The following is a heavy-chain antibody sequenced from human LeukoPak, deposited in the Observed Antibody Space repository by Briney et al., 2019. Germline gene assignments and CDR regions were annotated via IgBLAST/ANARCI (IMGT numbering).Heavy chain of an antibody. D-gene: IGHD2-15*01. CDR3: ARMTPDSPSFDY. CDR1: GYSLSTPEMC. J-gene: IGHJ4*02. Sequence: SAPALLKPTQTLTLTCTFSGYSLSTPEMCLTWIRQPPGKVVEWLARIDCDDDKFYSPFRRTRLTISKDTPKNQVVLRITNMDPVDTGTYYCARMTPDSPSFDYWGQGALISLSS. V-gene: IGHV2-70*17. CDR2: IDCDDDK.